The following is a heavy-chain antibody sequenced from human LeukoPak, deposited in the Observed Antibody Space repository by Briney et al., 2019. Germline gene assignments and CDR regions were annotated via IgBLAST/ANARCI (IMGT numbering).Heavy chain of an antibody. CDR3: GNDFDL. V-gene: IGHV3-23*01. CDR1: GFTFNNYA. CDR2: ISGIVDNT. Sequence: GGSLRLSCAASGFTFNNYAMSWVRQAPGEGLEWVSTISGIVDNTYYADSVKGRFTISRDISKNTLYLQMNSLRADDTAVYYCGNDFDLWGQGTLVTVSS. J-gene: IGHJ4*02.